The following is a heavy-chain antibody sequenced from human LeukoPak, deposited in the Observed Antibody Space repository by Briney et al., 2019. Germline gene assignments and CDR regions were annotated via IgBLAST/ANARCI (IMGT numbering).Heavy chain of an antibody. J-gene: IGHJ4*02. CDR3: ARGGAMVLPG. D-gene: IGHD3-16*01. V-gene: IGHV4-38-2*02. Sequence: PSETLSLTCTVSGYSISSGYYWSWIRQPPGKGLEWIGEINHSGSTNYNPSLKSRVTISVDTSKNQFSLRLSSVTAADTAVYYCARGGAMVLPGWGQGTLVTVSS. CDR2: INHSGST. CDR1: GYSISSGYY.